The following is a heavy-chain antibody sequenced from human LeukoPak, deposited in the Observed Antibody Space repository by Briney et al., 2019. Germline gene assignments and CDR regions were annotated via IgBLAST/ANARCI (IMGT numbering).Heavy chain of an antibody. CDR1: GGSISSYY. J-gene: IGHJ4*02. CDR2: IYTSGST. Sequence: SETLSFTCTVSGGSISSYYWSWIRQPPGKGLEWIGYIYTSGSTNYNPSLKSRVTISVDTSKNQFSLKLSSVTAADTAVYYCARHSLNWAFDYWGQGTLVTVSS. CDR3: ARHSLNWAFDY. V-gene: IGHV4-4*09. D-gene: IGHD2-8*02.